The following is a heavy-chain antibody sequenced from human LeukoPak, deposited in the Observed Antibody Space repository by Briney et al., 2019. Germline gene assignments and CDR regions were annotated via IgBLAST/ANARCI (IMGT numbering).Heavy chain of an antibody. J-gene: IGHJ4*02. CDR3: ARGSGPCGGDCYPFDY. D-gene: IGHD2-21*02. Sequence: SETLSLTCAVYVGSFSGYDWSWVRQPLRKGLEWVREINHSGSTNYNPSLKSRVTISVDTSKNQFSLKLSSVTAADTAVYYCARGSGPCGGDCYPFDYWGQGTLVTVSS. CDR2: INHSGST. CDR1: VGSFSGYD. V-gene: IGHV4-34*01.